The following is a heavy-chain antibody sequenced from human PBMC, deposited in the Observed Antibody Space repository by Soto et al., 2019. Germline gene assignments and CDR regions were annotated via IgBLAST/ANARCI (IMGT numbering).Heavy chain of an antibody. J-gene: IGHJ6*02. CDR3: ARDCGGDCYAGGTEYYYYGMDV. V-gene: IGHV4-31*03. CDR1: GCSISSGGYY. Sequence: SETLSVTCPVSGCSISSGGYYWSWIRQHPGKGLEWIGYIYYSGSTYYNPSLKSRVTISVDTSKNQFSLKLSSVTAADTAVYYCARDCGGDCYAGGTEYYYYGMDVWGQGTTVTVSS. CDR2: IYYSGST. D-gene: IGHD2-21*02.